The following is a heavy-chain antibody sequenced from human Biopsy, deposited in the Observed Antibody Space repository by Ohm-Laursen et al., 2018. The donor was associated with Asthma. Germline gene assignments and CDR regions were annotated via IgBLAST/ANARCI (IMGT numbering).Heavy chain of an antibody. Sequence: SLRLSCAASGFTFSIYDIHWVRQAPGKGLEWVAVISYDGGNKFYGDSVKGRFTLSRDNSRNTLYLQMNSLRVEDTARYYCARTHERWTSIQDDALDIWGQGTMVIASS. CDR3: ARTHERWTSIQDDALDI. V-gene: IGHV3-30*03. D-gene: IGHD4-23*01. CDR1: GFTFSIYD. J-gene: IGHJ3*02. CDR2: ISYDGGNK.